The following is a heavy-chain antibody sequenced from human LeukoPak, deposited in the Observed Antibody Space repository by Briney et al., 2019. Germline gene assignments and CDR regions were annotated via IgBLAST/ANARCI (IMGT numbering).Heavy chain of an antibody. J-gene: IGHJ6*04. CDR1: EFSVGSNY. CDR3: AELGITMIGGV. D-gene: IGHD3-10*02. Sequence: GGSLRLSCAASEFSVGSNYMSWVRQAPGKGLEWVSAISGSGGSTYYADSVKGRFTISRDNSKNTLYLQMNSLRAEDTAVYYCAELGITMIGGVWGKGTTVTISS. CDR2: ISGSGGST. V-gene: IGHV3-23*01.